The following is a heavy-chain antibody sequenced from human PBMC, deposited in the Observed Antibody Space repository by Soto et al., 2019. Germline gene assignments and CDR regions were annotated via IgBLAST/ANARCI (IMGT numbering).Heavy chain of an antibody. CDR3: ARDRGAVVGQYFDY. CDR1: GFTFSGYY. D-gene: IGHD6-19*01. V-gene: IGHV3-11*01. J-gene: IGHJ4*02. Sequence: QVQLVESGGGLVKPGGSLRLSCAASGFTFSGYYMSWIRQAPGKGLEWISYISSSGTTENYADSVKGRFTVSRDNAKNSLYLQVNSLRAEDTAIYYCARDRGAVVGQYFDYWGQGTLVTVSS. CDR2: ISSSGTTE.